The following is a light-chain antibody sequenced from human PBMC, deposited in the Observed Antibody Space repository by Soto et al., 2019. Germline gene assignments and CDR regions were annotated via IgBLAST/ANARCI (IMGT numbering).Light chain of an antibody. J-gene: IGKJ2*01. CDR2: AAS. V-gene: IGKV1-6*02. Sequence: AIQMTQSPSSLSASVGDRVTITCRASQGIGNDLAWYQQKPGKAPKLLIYAASSLQSGVPSRFSGSGSGTEFTLTSSSRQPEDFAIYYCLQDANFPYTFGQGTKLDIK. CDR1: QGIGND. CDR3: LQDANFPYT.